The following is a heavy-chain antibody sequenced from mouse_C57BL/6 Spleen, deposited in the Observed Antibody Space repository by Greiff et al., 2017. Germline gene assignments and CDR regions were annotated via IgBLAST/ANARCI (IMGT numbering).Heavy chain of an antibody. CDR2: INYDGSST. J-gene: IGHJ4*01. CDR3: ARVYGNYEDYYAMDY. CDR1: GFTFSDYY. D-gene: IGHD2-10*02. Sequence: EVKLEESEGGLVQPGSSMKLSCTASGFTFSDYYMAWVRQVPEKGLEWVANINYDGSSTYYLDSLKSRFIISRDNAKNILYLQMSSLKSEDTATYYCARVYGNYEDYYAMDYWGQGTSVTVSS. V-gene: IGHV5-16*01.